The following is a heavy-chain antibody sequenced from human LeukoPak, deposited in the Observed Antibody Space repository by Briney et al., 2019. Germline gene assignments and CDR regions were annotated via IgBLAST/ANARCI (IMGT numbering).Heavy chain of an antibody. D-gene: IGHD2-2*01. V-gene: IGHV1-18*01. J-gene: IGHJ5*02. CDR2: ISAYNGNT. CDR3: ASTYCSSTSCLNWFDP. CDR1: GYTFTSYG. Sequence: ASVKVSCKASGYTFTSYGISWVRQAPGQGLEWMGWISAYNGNTNYAQKLQGRVTMTTDTSTSTAYMELRSLGSDDTAVYYSASTYCSSTSCLNWFDPWGQGTLVTVSS.